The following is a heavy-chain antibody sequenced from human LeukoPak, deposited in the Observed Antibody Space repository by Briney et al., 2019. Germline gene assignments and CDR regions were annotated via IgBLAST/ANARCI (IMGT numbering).Heavy chain of an antibody. V-gene: IGHV3-30*04. CDR3: ARDGAARLLRYYYYMDV. D-gene: IGHD6-6*01. CDR1: GFTFSDHA. Sequence: GGSLRLSCAATGFTFSDHAVHWVRQAPGEGLEWVAVISHDGFNQKYADSVKGRFTVSRDNSENMQFLQMNALRPEDTAVYYCARDGAARLLRYYYYMDVWGKGTTVTVS. J-gene: IGHJ6*03. CDR2: ISHDGFNQ.